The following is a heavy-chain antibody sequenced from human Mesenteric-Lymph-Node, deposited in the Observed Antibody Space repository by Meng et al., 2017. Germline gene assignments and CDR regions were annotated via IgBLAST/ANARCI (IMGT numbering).Heavy chain of an antibody. CDR1: GGSISSSSYY. D-gene: IGHD3-22*01. CDR2: IYYSGST. Sequence: SETLSLTCTVSGGSISSSSYYWGWIRQPPGKGLEWIGSIYYSGSTYYNPSLKSRVTISVDTSKNQFSLKLSSVTAADTAVYYCARARVVITRGVAFDIWGQGTTVTVSS. V-gene: IGHV4-39*07. J-gene: IGHJ3*02. CDR3: ARARVVITRGVAFDI.